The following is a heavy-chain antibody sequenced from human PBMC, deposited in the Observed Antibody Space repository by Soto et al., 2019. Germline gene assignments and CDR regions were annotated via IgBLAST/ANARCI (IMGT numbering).Heavy chain of an antibody. CDR3: ARDPLSSFAMDV. CDR2: IIPTFGRT. CDR1: GDTFSSYA. D-gene: IGHD3-10*02. J-gene: IGHJ6*02. V-gene: IGHV1-69*13. Sequence: SVKVSCKASGDTFSSYAISWVRQAPGKGLEWMGKIIPTFGRTNYAQKFQGRLTISADDSTSTAYMKLTSLESDDTAVYYCARDPLSSFAMDVWGQGTTVTVSS.